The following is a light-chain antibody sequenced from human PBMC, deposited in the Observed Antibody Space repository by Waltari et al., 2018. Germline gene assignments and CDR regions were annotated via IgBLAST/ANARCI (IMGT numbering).Light chain of an antibody. CDR3: QQGVT. V-gene: IGKV3-11*01. J-gene: IGKJ4*01. CDR2: DAS. Sequence: EIVLTQSPATLSLSPGERATLSCRASQSVGTSLAWYQHIPGPAPRLLIYDASNRASDIPPRFSGSGSGTDFSLTISGLDPEDYAVYYCQQGVTFGGGTRVEIK. CDR1: QSVGTS.